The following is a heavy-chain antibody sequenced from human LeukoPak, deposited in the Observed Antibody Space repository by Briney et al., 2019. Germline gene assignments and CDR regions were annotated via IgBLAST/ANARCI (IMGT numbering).Heavy chain of an antibody. J-gene: IGHJ4*02. D-gene: IGHD5-18*01. V-gene: IGHV4-39*07. CDR3: ARALVGGYSYGSNTKTYYFDY. CDR1: GVSISSGSYY. Sequence: SETLSLTCSVSGVSISSGSYYWGWIRQPPGKGLEWIGSIYYSGSTYYNPSLKSRVTISVDTSKNQFSLKLSSVTAADTAVYYCARALVGGYSYGSNTKTYYFDYWGQGTLVTVSS. CDR2: IYYSGST.